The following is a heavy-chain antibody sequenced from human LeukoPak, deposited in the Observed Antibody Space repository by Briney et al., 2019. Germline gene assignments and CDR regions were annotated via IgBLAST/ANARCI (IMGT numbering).Heavy chain of an antibody. CDR2: INTSGTT. CDR1: GGSISSYY. D-gene: IGHD1-7*01. Sequence: SETLSLTCAVSGGSISSYYWSWIRQSAGKGLEWIGRINTSGTTNYNPSLKSRVTMSVDTSKNQLSLKLSSVTAADTAVYYCARVRYNWNYRDAFDIWGQGTMVTVSS. J-gene: IGHJ3*02. V-gene: IGHV4-4*07. CDR3: ARVRYNWNYRDAFDI.